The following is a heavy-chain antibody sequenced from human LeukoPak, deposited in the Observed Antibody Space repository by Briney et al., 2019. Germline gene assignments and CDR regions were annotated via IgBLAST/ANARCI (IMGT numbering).Heavy chain of an antibody. CDR1: GYTFTSYA. CDR3: ARTYSSGWYNRVPLDY. CDR2: INAGNGNT. V-gene: IGHV1-3*01. Sequence: ASVEVSCKASGYTFTSYAMHWVRQAPGQRLEWMGWINAGNGNTKYSQKFQGRVTITRDTSASTAYMELSSLRSEDTAVYYCARTYSSGWYNRVPLDYWGQGTLVTVSS. D-gene: IGHD6-19*01. J-gene: IGHJ4*02.